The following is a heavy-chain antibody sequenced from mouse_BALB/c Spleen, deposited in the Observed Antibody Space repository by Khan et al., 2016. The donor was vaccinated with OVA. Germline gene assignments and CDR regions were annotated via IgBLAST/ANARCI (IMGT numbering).Heavy chain of an antibody. V-gene: IGHV1-7*01. Sequence: VQLVESGAELAKPGASVKMSCKASGYTFTSYWMHWIKQRPGQGLEWIGYINPTSGYTDYNQKFKDKATLTADKSSSTAYMQLSSLTSDDSAVDYCARDRIDYWGQGTALTVSS. CDR1: GYTFTSYW. J-gene: IGHJ2*01. CDR3: ARDRIDY. CDR2: INPTSGYT.